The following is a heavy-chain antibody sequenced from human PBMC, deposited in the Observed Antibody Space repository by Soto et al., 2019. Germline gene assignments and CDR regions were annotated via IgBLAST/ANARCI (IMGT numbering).Heavy chain of an antibody. CDR3: ARRGSGSYYDY. J-gene: IGHJ4*02. CDR2: ISGSGGST. Sequence: EVQLLESGGGLVQPGGSLRLSCAASGFTFSSYAMRWVRQAPGKGLEWVSAISGSGGSTYYADSVKGRFTISRDNSKNTLYLQMNSLRAEDTSVYYCARRGSGSYYDYWGQGTRVTVSS. V-gene: IGHV3-23*01. D-gene: IGHD1-26*01. CDR1: GFTFSSYA.